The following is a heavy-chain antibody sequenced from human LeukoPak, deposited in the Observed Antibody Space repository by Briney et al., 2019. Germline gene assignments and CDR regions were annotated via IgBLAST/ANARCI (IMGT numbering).Heavy chain of an antibody. CDR2: IYPGDSDT. Sequence: HGESLKISCKGSGYSFTSYWIGWVRQIPGKGLEWMGIIYPGDSDTRYSPSFQGLVTISADKSISTAYLQWSSLKASDTAMYYCAIFTLWFGDLYPDYWGQGTLVTVSS. V-gene: IGHV5-51*01. J-gene: IGHJ4*02. CDR1: GYSFTSYW. D-gene: IGHD3-10*01. CDR3: AIFTLWFGDLYPDY.